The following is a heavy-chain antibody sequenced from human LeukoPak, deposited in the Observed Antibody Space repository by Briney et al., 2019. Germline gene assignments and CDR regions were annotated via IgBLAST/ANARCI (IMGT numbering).Heavy chain of an antibody. Sequence: GGSLRLSCAASGFTFSSYGMHWVRQAPGKGLEWVAAISYDGSNKYYADSVKGRFTISRDNSKNTLYLQMNSLRAEDTAVYYCAKLQWFGEPRSDFDYWGQGTLVTVSS. CDR1: GFTFSSYG. J-gene: IGHJ4*02. V-gene: IGHV3-30*18. CDR3: AKLQWFGEPRSDFDY. CDR2: ISYDGSNK. D-gene: IGHD3-10*01.